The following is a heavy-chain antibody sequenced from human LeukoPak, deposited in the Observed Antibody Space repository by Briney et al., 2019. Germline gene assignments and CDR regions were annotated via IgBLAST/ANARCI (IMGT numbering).Heavy chain of an antibody. CDR1: GFTFSSNA. Sequence: GGSLRLSCAASGFTFSSNAMTWVRQAPGKGLEWVSTISGSGTRTYYADSVKGRFTISRDNSKNTLYLQMNSLRAEDTAVYYCAKRIPNYYGMDVWGQGTTVTVSS. D-gene: IGHD2-15*01. J-gene: IGHJ6*02. CDR3: AKRIPNYYGMDV. CDR2: ISGSGTRT. V-gene: IGHV3-23*01.